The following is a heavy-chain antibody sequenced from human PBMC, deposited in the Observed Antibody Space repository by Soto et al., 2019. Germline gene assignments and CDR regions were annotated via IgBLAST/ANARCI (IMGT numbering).Heavy chain of an antibody. CDR2: ISYDGSNK. D-gene: IGHD2-15*01. CDR1: GFTFSSYA. CDR3: ARDGKGMDV. Sequence: PGGSLRLSCAASGFTFSSYAMHWVRQAPGKGLEWVAVISYDGSNKYYADSVKGRFTISRDNSKNTLYLQMNSLRAEDTAVYYCARDGKGMDVWGQGTTVTVSS. J-gene: IGHJ6*02. V-gene: IGHV3-30-3*01.